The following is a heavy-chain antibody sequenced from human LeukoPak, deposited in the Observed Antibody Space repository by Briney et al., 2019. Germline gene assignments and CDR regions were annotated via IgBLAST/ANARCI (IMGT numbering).Heavy chain of an antibody. CDR3: ARGQENYYDSAYYSWFDP. Sequence: GGSLRLSCAASEFTFSTYSMNWVRQAPGKGLEWLSYISSSSSTIYYADSVKGRFTISRDNAKNSLYLQMSSLRVEDTAVYYCARGQENYYDSAYYSWFDPWGQGTLVTVSS. J-gene: IGHJ5*02. V-gene: IGHV3-48*01. CDR1: EFTFSTYS. CDR2: ISSSSSTI. D-gene: IGHD3-22*01.